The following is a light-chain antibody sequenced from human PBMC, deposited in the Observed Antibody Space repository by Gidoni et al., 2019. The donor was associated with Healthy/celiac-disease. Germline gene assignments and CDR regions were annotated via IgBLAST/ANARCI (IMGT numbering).Light chain of an antibody. CDR1: PSVSSY. CDR2: DAS. V-gene: IGKV3-11*01. Sequence: IGLTQSPATLSLSPGERATLSCTASPSVSSYLAWHQPKPGHAPRLLFYDASNRAPGIPARLSGSGSGTDFTLPTISLEPADFSVYYCQQRSNCPLYTFGQWTKLEIK. J-gene: IGKJ2*01. CDR3: QQRSNCPLYT.